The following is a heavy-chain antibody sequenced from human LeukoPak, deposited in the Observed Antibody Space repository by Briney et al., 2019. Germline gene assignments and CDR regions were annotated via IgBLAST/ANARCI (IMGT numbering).Heavy chain of an antibody. CDR1: GGSISSGGYS. CDR2: IYHSGST. D-gene: IGHD6-13*01. V-gene: IGHV4-30-2*01. J-gene: IGHJ5*02. Sequence: SQTLSFTCAVSGGSISSGGYSWSWIRQPPGKGLEWIGYIYHSGSTYYNPSLKSRVTISVDRSKNQFSLKLSSVTAADTAVYYCASQQLDNWFDPWGQGTLVTVSS. CDR3: ASQQLDNWFDP.